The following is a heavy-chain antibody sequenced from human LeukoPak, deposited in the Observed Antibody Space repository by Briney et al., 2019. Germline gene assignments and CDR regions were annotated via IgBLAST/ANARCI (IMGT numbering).Heavy chain of an antibody. CDR2: ISAYNGNT. CDR3: AGVRVVVAAMLWLDP. J-gene: IGHJ5*02. D-gene: IGHD2-15*01. Sequence: ASVKVSCKASGYTFTSYGISWVRQAPGQGLEWVGWISAYNGNTNYAQKLQGRVTMTTDTSTSTAYMQLRSLRSDDTAVYYCAGVRVVVAAMLWLDPCGQGTLVTVYS. CDR1: GYTFTSYG. V-gene: IGHV1-18*01.